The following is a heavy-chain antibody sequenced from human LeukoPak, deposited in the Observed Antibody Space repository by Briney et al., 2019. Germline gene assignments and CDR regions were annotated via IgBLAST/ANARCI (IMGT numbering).Heavy chain of an antibody. Sequence: GASVKVSCKTSGYIFTDYYIHWVRQARGQGLEWMGWINPSSGGTYFAQKFEARVTLTRDTSINTACMEMRGLTSDDTAVYYCAKSQYSFGSGSTRPLFDYWGQGTLVTVSS. CDR3: AKSQYSFGSGSTRPLFDY. V-gene: IGHV1-2*02. D-gene: IGHD3-10*01. J-gene: IGHJ4*02. CDR2: INPSSGGT. CDR1: GYIFTDYY.